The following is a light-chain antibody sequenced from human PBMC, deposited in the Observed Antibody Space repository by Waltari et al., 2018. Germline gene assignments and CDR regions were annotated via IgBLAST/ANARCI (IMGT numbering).Light chain of an antibody. CDR3: QHYGSSPPRT. CDR2: GTS. J-gene: IGKJ1*01. V-gene: IGKV3-20*01. CDR1: QSFSNTY. Sequence: EVVLTQSPGTLSLSPVDRATLSCRASQSFSNTYLAWYQQKPGQAPRLLIYGTSNRATGIPDRFSGSVSGTDFTLTVSRLEPDDFAVYYCQHYGSSPPRTFGQGTTVEI.